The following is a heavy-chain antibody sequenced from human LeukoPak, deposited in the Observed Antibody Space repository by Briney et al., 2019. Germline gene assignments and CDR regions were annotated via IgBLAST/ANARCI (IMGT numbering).Heavy chain of an antibody. CDR1: GFTFSSYA. CDR2: ISYDGSNK. J-gene: IGHJ4*02. D-gene: IGHD4-23*01. CDR3: AKDLEATVVTYFDN. Sequence: PGGSLRLSCAASGFTFSSYAMHWVRQAPGKGLEWVAVISYDGSNKYYADSVKGRFTISRDNSKNTLYLQMNSLRAEDTAIYYCAKDLEATVVTYFDNWGQGTLVTVSS. V-gene: IGHV3-30-3*02.